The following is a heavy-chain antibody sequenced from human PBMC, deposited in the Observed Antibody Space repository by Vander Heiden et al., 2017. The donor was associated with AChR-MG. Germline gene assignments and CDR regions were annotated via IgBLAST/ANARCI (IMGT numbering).Heavy chain of an antibody. J-gene: IGHJ4*02. D-gene: IGHD6-19*01. V-gene: IGHV3-49*05. CDR2: IRSKAYGGTT. Sequence: EVQLVESGGGLVKPGRSLRLSCTASGFTFGDYAMGWFRQAPGKGLEWVGFIRSKAYGGTTEYAASVKGRFTISRDDSKSIAYLQMNSLKTEDTAVYYCTSEIEHLKQWQPPRHDYWGQGTLVTVSS. CDR1: GFTFGDYA. CDR3: TSEIEHLKQWQPPRHDY.